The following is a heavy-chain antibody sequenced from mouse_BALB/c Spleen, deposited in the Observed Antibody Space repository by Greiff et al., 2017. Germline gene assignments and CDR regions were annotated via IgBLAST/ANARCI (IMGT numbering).Heavy chain of an antibody. CDR3: TREYYGSSYDFDY. J-gene: IGHJ2*01. CDR1: GFTFSSYT. Sequence: EVKLVESGGGLVKPGGSLKLSCAASGFTFSSYTMSWVRQTPEKRLEWVATISSGGSYTYYPDSVKGRFTISRDNANNTLYLQMSSLKSEDTAMYYCTREYYGSSYDFDYWGQGTTLTVSS. V-gene: IGHV5-6-4*01. CDR2: ISSGGSYT. D-gene: IGHD1-1*01.